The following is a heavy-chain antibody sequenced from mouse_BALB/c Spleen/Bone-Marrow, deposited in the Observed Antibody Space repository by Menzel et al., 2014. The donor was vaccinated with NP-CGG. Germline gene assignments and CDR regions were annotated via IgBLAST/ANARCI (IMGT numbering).Heavy chain of an antibody. J-gene: IGHJ4*01. V-gene: IGHV1S135*01. CDR3: ARRVYYDYYAMDY. D-gene: IGHD1-1*01. CDR2: IDPYSGGT. Sequence: VQLQQSGPELLKPGASAKVSCKASGYAFTSYNMYWVKQSHGKSLEWIGYIDPYSGGTSYNQKFKGKATLTVDKSSSTAYMHLNSLTSEDSAVYYCARRVYYDYYAMDYWGQGTSVTVSS. CDR1: GYAFTSYN.